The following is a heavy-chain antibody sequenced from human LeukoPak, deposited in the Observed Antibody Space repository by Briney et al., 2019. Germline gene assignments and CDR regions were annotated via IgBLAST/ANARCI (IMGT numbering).Heavy chain of an antibody. V-gene: IGHV4-4*07. Sequence: PSETLSLTCTVSGGSMSNYYWSWIQQPAGKGLEWIGRIYSSGNTYYNPSLKSRVTVSLDTSKNQFSLKLNSVTAADTAVYYCARDGSGGAWGQGTLVTVSS. CDR1: GGSMSNYY. D-gene: IGHD3-10*01. CDR3: ARDGSGGA. CDR2: IYSSGNT. J-gene: IGHJ5*02.